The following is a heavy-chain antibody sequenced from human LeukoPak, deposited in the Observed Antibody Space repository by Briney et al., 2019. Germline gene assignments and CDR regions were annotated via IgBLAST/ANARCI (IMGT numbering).Heavy chain of an antibody. D-gene: IGHD3-10*01. CDR3: ARGPYGSGISNWFDP. CDR2: IYYSGST. CDR1: GGSISSSSYY. V-gene: IGHV4-39*01. J-gene: IGHJ5*02. Sequence: SETLSLTCTVSGGSISSSSYYWGWIRQPPGKGLEWIGSIYYSGSTYYNPSLKSRVTISVDTSKNQFSLKLSSVTAADTAVYYCARGPYGSGISNWFDPWGQGTLVIASS.